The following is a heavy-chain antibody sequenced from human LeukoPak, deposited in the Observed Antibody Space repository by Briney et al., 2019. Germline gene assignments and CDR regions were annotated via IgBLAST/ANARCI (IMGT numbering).Heavy chain of an antibody. CDR3: AKDKEYASGSFPIEC. D-gene: IGHD3-10*01. Sequence: GGSLRLSCAASGFTFSSNGMHWVRQAPGKGLEWVAFIRFDGSNTYYAASVKGRFTISRDNSKNTLYLQMNSLRAEDTAFYYCAKDKEYASGSFPIECWGQGALVTVSS. CDR2: IRFDGSNT. V-gene: IGHV3-30*02. CDR1: GFTFSSNG. J-gene: IGHJ4*02.